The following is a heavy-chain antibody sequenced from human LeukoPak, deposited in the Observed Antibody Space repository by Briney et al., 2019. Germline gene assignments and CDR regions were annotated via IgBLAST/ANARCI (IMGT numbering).Heavy chain of an antibody. V-gene: IGHV1-69*06. CDR3: ARDQAKVPYGSGSYHFDY. J-gene: IGHJ4*02. CDR1: GGTFSSYA. Sequence: SVKVSCKASGGTFSSYAISWVRQAPGQGLEWMGGIIPIFGTANYAQKFQGRVTITADKSTSTAYMELSSLRSEDTAVYYCARDQAKVPYGSGSYHFDYWGQGTLVTVSS. CDR2: IIPIFGTA. D-gene: IGHD3-10*01.